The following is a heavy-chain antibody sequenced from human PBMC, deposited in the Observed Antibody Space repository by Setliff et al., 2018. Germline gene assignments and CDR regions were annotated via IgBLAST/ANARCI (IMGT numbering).Heavy chain of an antibody. CDR1: GFTFSNYW. Sequence: PGGSLRLSCAASGFTFSNYWMHWVRQAPGKGLVWVSRIYTDGTITSYADSVKGRFTISRDNAKNTLFLQMNSLRAEDTAVYYCARGPWKHSAYYYYYYMDVWGKGTTVTVSS. D-gene: IGHD1-1*01. CDR3: ARGPWKHSAYYYYYYMDV. V-gene: IGHV3-74*01. CDR2: IYTDGTIT. J-gene: IGHJ6*03.